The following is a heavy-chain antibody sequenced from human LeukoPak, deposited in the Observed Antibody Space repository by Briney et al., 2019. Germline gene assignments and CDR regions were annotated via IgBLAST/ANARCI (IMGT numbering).Heavy chain of an antibody. Sequence: GGSLRLSYVASGFTFSDYYMSWIRQAPGKGLEWVSYIRSSGTTIHYADSVKGRFTISRDNAKNSLYLQMNSLRAEDTAVYYCARDRGAVTDVFDYWGQGTLVTVSS. V-gene: IGHV3-11*04. CDR3: ARDRGAVTDVFDY. CDR1: GFTFSDYY. J-gene: IGHJ4*02. CDR2: IRSSGTTI. D-gene: IGHD6-19*01.